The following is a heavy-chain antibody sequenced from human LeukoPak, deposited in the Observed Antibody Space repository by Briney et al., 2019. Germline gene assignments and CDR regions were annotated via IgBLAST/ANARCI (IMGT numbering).Heavy chain of an antibody. V-gene: IGHV3-30*18. CDR1: GFTFSSYG. CDR2: ISYDGSNK. D-gene: IGHD2-15*01. CDR3: AKWPPLYCSGGSCYGY. Sequence: GGSLRLSCAASGFTFSSYGMHWVRQAPGKGLEWVAVISYDGSNKYYADSVKGRFTISRDNSKNTLHLQMNSLRAEDTAVYYCAKWPPLYCSGGSCYGYWGQGTLVTVSS. J-gene: IGHJ4*02.